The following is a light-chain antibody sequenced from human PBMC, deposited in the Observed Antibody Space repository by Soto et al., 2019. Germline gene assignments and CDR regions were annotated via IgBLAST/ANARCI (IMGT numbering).Light chain of an antibody. Sequence: QSVLTQPASVSGSPGQSITISCTGTSSDVGAYDYVSWYQQHPDKAPKLMIYEVSNRPSGVSNRFSGSKSVNTATLTISGLQAVDEADYYCSSYTSSSTRVFATGTKVTVL. CDR3: SSYTSSSTRV. CDR2: EVS. CDR1: SSDVGAYDY. V-gene: IGLV2-14*03. J-gene: IGLJ1*01.